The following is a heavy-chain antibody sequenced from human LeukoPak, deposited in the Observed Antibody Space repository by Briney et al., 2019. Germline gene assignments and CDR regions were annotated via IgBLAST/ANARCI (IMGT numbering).Heavy chain of an antibody. D-gene: IGHD5-24*01. CDR2: ISSSSRDI. Sequence: GGSLRLSCAASGFTFSSYTMNWVRQAPGKGLEWVAAISSSSRDIFYADSVKGRFTISRDNSKNTLYLQMNSLRAEDTAVYYCAKDREMATIGPQAYFDYWGQGTLVTVSS. V-gene: IGHV3-21*01. CDR1: GFTFSSYT. J-gene: IGHJ4*02. CDR3: AKDREMATIGPQAYFDY.